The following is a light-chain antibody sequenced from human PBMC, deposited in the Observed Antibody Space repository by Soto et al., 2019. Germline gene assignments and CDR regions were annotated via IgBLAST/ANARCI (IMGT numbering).Light chain of an antibody. CDR3: QQYGSSPPYT. CDR1: QSVSSSY. V-gene: IGKV3-20*01. Sequence: EIVLTQSPGTLSLSPGERATLSCRVSQSVSSSYLAWYQQKPGQAPRLLIYGALNRATGIPDRFSASGSGTDFTLTISRLEPEDFAMYYCQQYGSSPPYTFGQGTKLEIK. J-gene: IGKJ2*01. CDR2: GAL.